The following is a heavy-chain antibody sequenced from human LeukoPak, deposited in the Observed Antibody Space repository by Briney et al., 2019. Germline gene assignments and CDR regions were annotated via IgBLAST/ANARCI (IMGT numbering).Heavy chain of an antibody. CDR1: GGSISSGDYY. Sequence: TSSETLSLTCTVSGGSISSGDYYWSWIRQPPGKGLEWIGYIYYSGSTNYNPSLKSRVTISVDTSRNQFSLKLSSVTAADTAVYYCAREYGSGPDYYYGMDVWGQGTTVTVSS. CDR2: IYYSGST. J-gene: IGHJ6*02. D-gene: IGHD3-10*01. V-gene: IGHV4-61*08. CDR3: AREYGSGPDYYYGMDV.